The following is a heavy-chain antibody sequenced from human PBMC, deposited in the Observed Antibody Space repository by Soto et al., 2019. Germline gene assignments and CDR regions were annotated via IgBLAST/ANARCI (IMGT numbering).Heavy chain of an antibody. V-gene: IGHV4-30-2*01. CDR3: ARSREFDY. Sequence: PWETLSLTCAVSGGSLSGATYSWNWIRQPPGKGLEWIGYIFPSGTTYYNPSLKSRVTISIDVSKNQFSLSLRSLTAADTAVYYCARSREFDYWSQGTLVTVSS. CDR1: GGSLSGATYS. J-gene: IGHJ4*02. CDR2: IFPSGTT.